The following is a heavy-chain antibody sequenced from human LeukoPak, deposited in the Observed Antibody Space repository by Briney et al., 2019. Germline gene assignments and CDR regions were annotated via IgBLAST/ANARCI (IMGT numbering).Heavy chain of an antibody. Sequence: GGSLRLSCTASGFPFIEYSMNWVRQVPGRGLEWISYFGIDSGQTKYAHSVRGQFTISADKAKDSLYLQMNSLRVEDTAVYYCARDHNYAFDNWGQGTLVSVAS. D-gene: IGHD1-1*01. J-gene: IGHJ4*02. CDR1: GFPFIEYS. CDR3: ARDHNYAFDN. CDR2: FGIDSGQT. V-gene: IGHV3-21*05.